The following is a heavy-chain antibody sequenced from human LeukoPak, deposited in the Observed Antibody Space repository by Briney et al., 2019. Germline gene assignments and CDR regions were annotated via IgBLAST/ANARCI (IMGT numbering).Heavy chain of an antibody. Sequence: GGSLRLSCAASGFTFRTNPMSWIRQAPGKGLEWVSAISDTRTYYADAVMGRFTISRDDSRNTVYLHLNNLRVEDTAVYYCAKASWVSNADAVLWGQGTLVTVYS. CDR2: ISDTRT. D-gene: IGHD1-1*01. V-gene: IGHV3-23*01. J-gene: IGHJ4*02. CDR1: GFTFRTNP. CDR3: AKASWVSNADAVL.